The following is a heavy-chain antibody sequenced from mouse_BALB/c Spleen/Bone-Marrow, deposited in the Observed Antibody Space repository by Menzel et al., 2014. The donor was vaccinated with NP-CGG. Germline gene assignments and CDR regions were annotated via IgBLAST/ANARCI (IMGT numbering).Heavy chain of an antibody. D-gene: IGHD1-2*01. CDR3: TSYYGYY. CDR2: IRNKANNLAA. CDR1: GFTFXDAW. J-gene: IGHJ2*01. Sequence: EVQRVESGGGLVQPGGSMKLSCAASGFTFXDAWMDWVRQSPEKGLEWVAEIRNKANNLAAYFSESVKGRFTISRDDSKSSVYLQMNILRPEDTGIYYCTSYYGYYWGQGTTLTVSS. V-gene: IGHV6-6*01.